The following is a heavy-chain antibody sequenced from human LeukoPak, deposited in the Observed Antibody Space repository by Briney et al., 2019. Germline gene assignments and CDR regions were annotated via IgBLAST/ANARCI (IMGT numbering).Heavy chain of an antibody. J-gene: IGHJ4*02. CDR1: GGSISSYY. Sequence: SETLSLTCTVSGGSISSYYWSWIRQPPGKGLEWIGYIYYSGSTNYNPSLKSRVTISVDTSKNQFSLNLSSVTAADTAVYYCARAGIVGATLSYFDYWGQGTLVTVSS. V-gene: IGHV4-59*12. CDR3: ARAGIVGATLSYFDY. D-gene: IGHD1-26*01. CDR2: IYYSGST.